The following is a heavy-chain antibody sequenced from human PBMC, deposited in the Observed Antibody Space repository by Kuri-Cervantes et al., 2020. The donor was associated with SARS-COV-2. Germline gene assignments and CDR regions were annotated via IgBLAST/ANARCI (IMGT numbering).Heavy chain of an antibody. D-gene: IGHD6-19*01. Sequence: SVTVSCKASGGTFSSYAIIWVRQAPGQGLEWMGGIIPIFGTANYAQKFQGRVTITTDESTSTAYMELSSLRSEDTAVYYCGSTIAVAGVGVYYHLDVWGKGTTVTVSS. V-gene: IGHV1-69*05. CDR2: IIPIFGTA. CDR3: GSTIAVAGVGVYYHLDV. J-gene: IGHJ6*03. CDR1: GGTFSSYA.